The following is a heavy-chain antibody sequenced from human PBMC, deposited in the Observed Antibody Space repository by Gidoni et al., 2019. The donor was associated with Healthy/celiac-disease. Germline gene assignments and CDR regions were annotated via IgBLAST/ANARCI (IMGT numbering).Heavy chain of an antibody. D-gene: IGHD3-10*01. CDR2: IYTSGST. V-gene: IGHV4-4*07. CDR3: TAHVEYYYGSGSYHDYYYGMDV. Sequence: QVQLQESGPGLVKPSETLSLTCTVAGRSISRYYSSWIRKPAGKGLEWSGRIYTSGSTNYNPSLKSRVTMSVDTSKNQFSLKLSSVTAADTAVYDCTAHVEYYYGSGSYHDYYYGMDVWGQGTTVTVSS. CDR1: GRSISRYY. J-gene: IGHJ6*02.